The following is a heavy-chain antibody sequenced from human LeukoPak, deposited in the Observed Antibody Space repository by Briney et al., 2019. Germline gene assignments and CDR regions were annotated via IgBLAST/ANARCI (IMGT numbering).Heavy chain of an antibody. CDR2: IYTSGST. D-gene: IGHD3-10*01. CDR1: GGSISSYY. Sequence: SETLSLTCTVSGGSISSYYWSWIRQPAGKGLEWIGRIYTSGSTNYNPSLKSRVTMSVDTSKNQFSLKLSSVTAADTAVYYCARDRSGSPPPDGAFDIWGQGTMATVSS. CDR3: ARDRSGSPPPDGAFDI. J-gene: IGHJ3*02. V-gene: IGHV4-4*07.